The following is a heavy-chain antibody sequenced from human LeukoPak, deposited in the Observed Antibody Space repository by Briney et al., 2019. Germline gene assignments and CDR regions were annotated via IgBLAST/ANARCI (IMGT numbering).Heavy chain of an antibody. V-gene: IGHV4-34*01. Sequence: SDTLSLTCAVYGGSFSDYFWSWIRQSPGKGLEWLGEINHSGTAYYNPSLESRVSLSVDTSKNQFSLKLSSVTAADTAVYYCASGPNHGPIYSWGQGTLVTVSS. CDR3: ASGPNHGPIYS. CDR1: GGSFSDYF. CDR2: INHSGTA. D-gene: IGHD1-14*01. J-gene: IGHJ4*02.